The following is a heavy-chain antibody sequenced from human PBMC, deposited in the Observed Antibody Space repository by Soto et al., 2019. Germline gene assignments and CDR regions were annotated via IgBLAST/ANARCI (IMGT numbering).Heavy chain of an antibody. CDR3: AREGAGDYYYMDV. J-gene: IGHJ6*03. Sequence: QVQLVQSGAEVKKPGSSMKVSCKASGGTFSSYTISWVRQAPGQGLEWMGRIIPILGIANDAQKSQGRVTMTADKSTSTAYMELTSLRSEDTAVYYCAREGAGDYYYMDVWGKGTTVTVSS. V-gene: IGHV1-69*08. CDR2: IIPILGIA. CDR1: GGTFSSYT.